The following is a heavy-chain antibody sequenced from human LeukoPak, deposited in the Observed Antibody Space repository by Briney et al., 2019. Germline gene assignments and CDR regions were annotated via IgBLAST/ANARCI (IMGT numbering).Heavy chain of an antibody. CDR2: ISGSGGST. Sequence: GGSLRLSCAASGFTFSSYAMSWVRQAPGKGLEWVSAISGSGGSTYYADSVKGRFTISRDNSRNTLYLQMNSLRAEDTAVYYCAKVRYFDWFVFDYWGQGTLVTVSS. J-gene: IGHJ4*02. D-gene: IGHD3-9*01. CDR1: GFTFSSYA. CDR3: AKVRYFDWFVFDY. V-gene: IGHV3-23*01.